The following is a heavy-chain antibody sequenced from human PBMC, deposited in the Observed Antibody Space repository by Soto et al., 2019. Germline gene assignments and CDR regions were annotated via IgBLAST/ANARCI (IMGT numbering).Heavy chain of an antibody. CDR1: GGSFSGYY. CDR3: ARIYCSGGSCYHTYYFDY. D-gene: IGHD2-15*01. J-gene: IGHJ4*02. CDR2: INHSGST. V-gene: IGHV4-34*01. Sequence: PSETLSLTCAVYGGSFSGYYWSWIRQPPGKGLEWIGEINHSGSTNYNPSLKSRVTISVDTSKNQFSLKLSSVTAADTAVYYCARIYCSGGSCYHTYYFDYWGQGTLVTVSS.